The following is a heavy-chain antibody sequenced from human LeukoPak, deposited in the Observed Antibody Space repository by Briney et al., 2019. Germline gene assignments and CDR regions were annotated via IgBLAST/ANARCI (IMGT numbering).Heavy chain of an antibody. CDR3: AKDRPTVYSSSWLHFLDS. CDR1: GFTFSNAW. V-gene: IGHV3-23*01. CDR2: ISGSGGST. Sequence: GGSLRLSCAASGFTFSNAWMIWVRQAAGKGLEWVSGISGSGGSTYLADSVKGRFTISRDNSKNTLYLQMNSLRADDTAVYYCAKDRPTVYSSSWLHFLDSWGQGTLVTVSS. D-gene: IGHD6-13*01. J-gene: IGHJ4*02.